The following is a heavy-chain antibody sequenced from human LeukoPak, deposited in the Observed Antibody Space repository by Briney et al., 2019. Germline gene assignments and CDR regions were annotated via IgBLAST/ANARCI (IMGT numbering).Heavy chain of an antibody. V-gene: IGHV3-30*03. CDR3: AREDNLSAFDY. J-gene: IGHJ4*02. CDR1: GFTISSYG. D-gene: IGHD1-1*01. CDR2: ISYGGPTT. Sequence: SLGLSCAASGFTISSYGMHWVRQAPGKGLEWVAVISYGGPTTTHADSVKGRFTISRDNSKNTLYLQMNSLRAEDTAVYYCAREDNLSAFDYWGQGTLVTVPS.